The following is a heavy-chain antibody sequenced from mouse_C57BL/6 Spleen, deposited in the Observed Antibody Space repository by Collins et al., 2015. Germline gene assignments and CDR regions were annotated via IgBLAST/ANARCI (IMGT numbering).Heavy chain of an antibody. V-gene: IGHV1S81*02. CDR2: INPSNGGT. CDR1: GYTFTSYY. CDR3: TREYAMDY. J-gene: IGHJ4*01. Sequence: VQLQQSGAELVKPGASVKLSCKASGYTFTSYYMYWVKQRPGQGLEWIGEINPSNGGTNFNEKFKSKATLTVDKSSSTAYMQLSSLTSEDSAVYYCTREYAMDYWGQGTSVTVSS.